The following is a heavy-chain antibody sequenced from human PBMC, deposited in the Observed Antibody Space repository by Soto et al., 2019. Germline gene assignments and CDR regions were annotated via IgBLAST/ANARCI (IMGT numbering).Heavy chain of an antibody. CDR1: GFTFTSSA. CDR2: IVVGSGNT. CDR3: AAGIFGVVSPGY. V-gene: IGHV1-58*02. J-gene: IGHJ4*02. Sequence: ASVKVSCKASGFTFTSSAMRWVRQARGQRLEWIGWIVVGSGNTNYAQKFQERVTITRDMSTSTAYMELSSLRSEDTAVYYCAAGIFGVVSPGYWGQGTLVTVSS. D-gene: IGHD3-3*01.